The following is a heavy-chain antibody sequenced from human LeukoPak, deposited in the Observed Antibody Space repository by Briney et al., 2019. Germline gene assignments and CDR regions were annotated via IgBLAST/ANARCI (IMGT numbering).Heavy chain of an antibody. CDR1: GFNFDAYY. CDR2: ISRGSDST. Sequence: GGSLRLSCAASGFNFDAYYMNWVRQAPGKGPEWILYISRGSDSTSYADSVKGRFTASRDNAKNTLYLQMTSLRAEDTAVYYCARDWAERIDWGQGTLVTVSS. J-gene: IGHJ4*02. D-gene: IGHD1-1*01. CDR3: ARDWAERID. V-gene: IGHV3-11*06.